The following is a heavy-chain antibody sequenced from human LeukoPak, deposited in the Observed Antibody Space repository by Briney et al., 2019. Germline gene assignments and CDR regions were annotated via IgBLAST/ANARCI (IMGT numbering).Heavy chain of an antibody. J-gene: IGHJ6*03. D-gene: IGHD2-15*01. CDR2: IYTSGST. V-gene: IGHV4-4*07. CDR1: GGSISSYY. Sequence: PSETLSLTCTVSGGSISSYYWSWIRQPAGKGLEWIGRIYTSGSTNYNPSLKSRVTMSVDTSKNQFSLKLSSVTAADTAVYYCARVVSPCSGGSCYSGDYYYYMDVWGKGTTVTVSS. CDR3: ARVVSPCSGGSCYSGDYYYYMDV.